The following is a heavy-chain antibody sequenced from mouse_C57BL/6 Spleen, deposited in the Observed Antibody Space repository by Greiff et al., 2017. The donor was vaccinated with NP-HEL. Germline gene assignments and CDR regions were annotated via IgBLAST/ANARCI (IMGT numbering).Heavy chain of an antibody. CDR3: ARRRYSPYFDY. CDR1: GYTFTDYN. D-gene: IGHD2-12*01. CDR2: INPNNGGT. V-gene: IGHV1-22*01. J-gene: IGHJ2*01. Sequence: SGPELVKPGASVKMSCKASGYTFTDYNMHWVKQSHGKSLEWIGYINPNNGGTSYNQKFKGKATLTVNKSSSTAYMELRSLTSEDSAVYCCARRRYSPYFDYWGQGTTLTVSS.